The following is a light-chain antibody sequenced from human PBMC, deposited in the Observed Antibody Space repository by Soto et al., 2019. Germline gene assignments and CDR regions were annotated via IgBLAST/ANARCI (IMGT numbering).Light chain of an antibody. CDR1: QSVTSSY. CDR2: GAS. J-gene: IGKJ4*01. V-gene: IGKV3-20*01. CDR3: QQYGSSLLT. Sequence: EIVLTQSPGTLSLSPGERATLSCRAGQSVTSSYLAWYQQKPGQAPRLLIYGASSRATGIPDRYSGSGSGPDFTPTISRLELEDFAVYYCQQYGSSLLTFGGGTKVEIK.